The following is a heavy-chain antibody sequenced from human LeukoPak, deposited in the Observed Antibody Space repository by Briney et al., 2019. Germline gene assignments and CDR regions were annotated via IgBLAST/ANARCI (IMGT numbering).Heavy chain of an antibody. Sequence: SETLSLTCTVFGGSISSYYWGWIRQPPGKGLEWIGYIYYSGSTNYNPSLKSRVTISVDTSKNQFSLKLGSVTAADTAVYYCARGDGIVVVPAAIGPLNYYYYMDVWGKGTTVTVSS. CDR3: ARGDGIVVVPAAIGPLNYYYYMDV. CDR2: IYYSGST. D-gene: IGHD2-2*02. V-gene: IGHV4-59*01. CDR1: GGSISSYY. J-gene: IGHJ6*03.